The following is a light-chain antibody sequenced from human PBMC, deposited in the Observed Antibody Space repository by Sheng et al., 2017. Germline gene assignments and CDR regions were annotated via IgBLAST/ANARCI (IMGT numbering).Light chain of an antibody. CDR3: QQFNSQLLT. CDR1: QGIRSA. CDR2: DAS. J-gene: IGKJ4*01. Sequence: AIQLTQSPSSLSASVGDRVTITCRASQGIRSALAWYQQKPGKTPKLLIYDASTLDSGVPSRFSGSGFGTDFTLTISSLQPEDCATYYCQQFNSQLLTFGGGTKVDLK. V-gene: IGKV1-13*02.